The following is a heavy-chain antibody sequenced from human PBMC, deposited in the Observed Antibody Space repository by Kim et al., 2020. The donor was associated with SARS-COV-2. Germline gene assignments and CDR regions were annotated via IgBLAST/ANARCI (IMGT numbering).Heavy chain of an antibody. J-gene: IGHJ5*02. Sequence: ASVKVSCKVSGYTLTELSMHWVRQAPGKGLEWMGGFDPEDGETIYAQKFQGRVTMTEDTSTDTAYMELSSLRSEDTAVYYCATSPGYSSGWFRQRWFDPWAREPWSPSPQ. V-gene: IGHV1-24*01. CDR3: ATSPGYSSGWFRQRWFDP. D-gene: IGHD6-19*01. CDR1: GYTLTELS. CDR2: FDPEDGET.